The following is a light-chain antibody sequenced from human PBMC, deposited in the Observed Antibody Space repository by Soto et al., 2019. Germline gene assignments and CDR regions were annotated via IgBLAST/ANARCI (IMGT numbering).Light chain of an antibody. CDR3: CSYAGSYIFA. J-gene: IGLJ2*01. V-gene: IGLV2-11*01. CDR2: DVT. CDR1: SSDIGAYNY. Sequence: QSALTQPRSVSGSPGQSVTISCTGSSSDIGAYNYVSWYQQHPGKAPKLMIYDVTKRPSGVPDRFSGSKSGNTASLTISGLQADDEADYYCCSYAGSYIFAFGGGTKVTVL.